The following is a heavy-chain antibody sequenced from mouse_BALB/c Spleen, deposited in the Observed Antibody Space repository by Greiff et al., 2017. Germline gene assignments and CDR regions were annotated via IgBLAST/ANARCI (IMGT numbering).Heavy chain of an antibody. CDR3: ARSTMITYFDY. D-gene: IGHD2-4*01. J-gene: IGHJ2*01. CDR1: GYSITSGYY. CDR2: ISYDGSN. Sequence: DVQLQESGPGLVKPSQSLSLTCSVTGYSITSGYYWNWIRQFPGNKLEWMGYISYDGSNNYNPSLKNRISITRDTSKNQFFLKLNSVTTEDTATYYCARSTMITYFDYWGQGTTLTVSS. V-gene: IGHV3-6*02.